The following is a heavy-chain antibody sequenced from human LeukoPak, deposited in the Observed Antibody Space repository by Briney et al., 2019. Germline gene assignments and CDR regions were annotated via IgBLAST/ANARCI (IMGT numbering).Heavy chain of an antibody. J-gene: IGHJ4*02. CDR3: AREGYDSVLFDY. CDR2: IWYDGSNK. CDR1: GFTFSSYG. Sequence: GRSLRLSCAASGFTFSSYGMHWVRQAPGKGLEWVSVIWYDGSNKYYADSVKGRFTISRDNSKNTLYLQMNSLRAEDTAVYYCAREGYDSVLFDYWGQGALVTVSS. D-gene: IGHD5-12*01. V-gene: IGHV3-33*01.